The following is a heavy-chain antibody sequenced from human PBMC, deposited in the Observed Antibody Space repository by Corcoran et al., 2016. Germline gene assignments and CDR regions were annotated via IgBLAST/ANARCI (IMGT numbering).Heavy chain of an antibody. V-gene: IGHV3-74*01. CDR2: INSDGSST. D-gene: IGHD6-6*01. CDR1: GFTFSSYW. CDR3: ARDPARPYGMDV. Sequence: EVQLVESGGGLVQPGGSLRLSCAASGFTFSSYWMHWVRQAPGKGLVWVSRINSDGSSTSYADSVKGRFTISRDNAKNTLYLQMNSLRAEDTAVYYGARDPARPYGMDVWGQGTTVTVSS. J-gene: IGHJ6*02.